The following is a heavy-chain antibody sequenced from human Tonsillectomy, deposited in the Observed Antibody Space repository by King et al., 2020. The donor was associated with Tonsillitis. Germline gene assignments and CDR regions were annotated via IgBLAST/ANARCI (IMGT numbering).Heavy chain of an antibody. CDR2: ISGGGAGT. CDR3: AKVIGPGRSLPDAFDV. J-gene: IGHJ3*01. D-gene: IGHD3-10*01. Sequence: VQLVESGGGLVQPGGSLRLSCAASGFTVSSYAMTWVRQAPGKGLEWVSGISGGGAGTYYADSVKGRFTISRDNSKNTVYLQVNSLRAGDTAVYYCAKVIGPGRSLPDAFDVWGQGTMVTVSS. CDR1: GFTVSSYA. V-gene: IGHV3-23*04.